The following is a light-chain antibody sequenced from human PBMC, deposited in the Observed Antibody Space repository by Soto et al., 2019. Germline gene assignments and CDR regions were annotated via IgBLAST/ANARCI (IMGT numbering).Light chain of an antibody. V-gene: IGLV1-40*01. Sequence: QSVLTQPPSVSGAPGQRVTISCTGSSSNIGAGYDVHWYQQLPGTAPKLLIYGNSNRPSGVPDRFSGSKSGTSASLAITGLQAEDEAEYYCQSYDSSLRGWVFGGGTKLTVL. CDR3: QSYDSSLRGWV. J-gene: IGLJ3*02. CDR2: GNS. CDR1: SSNIGAGYD.